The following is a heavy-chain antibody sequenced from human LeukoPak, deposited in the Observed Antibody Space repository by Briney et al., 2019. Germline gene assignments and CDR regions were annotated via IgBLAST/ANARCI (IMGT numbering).Heavy chain of an antibody. D-gene: IGHD6-19*01. V-gene: IGHV1-3*03. Sequence: ASVKVSCKASGYTFTGYDIHWVRQAPGQRLEWMGRINPGGGETQYSQEFQRRVTFTRDTSASTVYMDLSDLRSEDTAVYYCARGGKQWRGGNYFVSWREGTQLADPS. CDR3: ARGGKQWRGGNYFVS. CDR2: INPGGGET. CDR1: GYTFTGYD. J-gene: IGHJ4*02.